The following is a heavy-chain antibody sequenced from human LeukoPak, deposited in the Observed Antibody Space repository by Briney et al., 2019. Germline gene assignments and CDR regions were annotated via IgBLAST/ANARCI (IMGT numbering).Heavy chain of an antibody. V-gene: IGHV3-53*01. CDR3: ARGSDLDY. Sequence: QSGGSLRLSCAASGFTVFSNYMSWVRQAPGKGLEWVSLIDSGGSTYYAESVKGGFTVSRDNSKNPLYLQMNSLRADDTAVYYCARGSDLDYWGLGTLLTVSS. D-gene: IGHD3-3*01. J-gene: IGHJ4*02. CDR2: IDSGGST. CDR1: GFTVFSNY.